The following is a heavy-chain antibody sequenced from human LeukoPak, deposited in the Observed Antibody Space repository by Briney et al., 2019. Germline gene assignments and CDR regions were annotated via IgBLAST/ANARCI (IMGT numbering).Heavy chain of an antibody. CDR1: GGSISSGDYY. Sequence: SQTLSLTCTVSGGSISSGDYYWSWIRQPPGKGLEWVGNIYYSGSTYYNPSLKSRVTISVDTSKNQFSLKLSSVTAADTAVYFCARDRANSPYYFDCWGQGTLVTVSS. CDR3: ARDRANSPYYFDC. CDR2: IYYSGST. J-gene: IGHJ4*02. V-gene: IGHV4-30-4*01. D-gene: IGHD4/OR15-4a*01.